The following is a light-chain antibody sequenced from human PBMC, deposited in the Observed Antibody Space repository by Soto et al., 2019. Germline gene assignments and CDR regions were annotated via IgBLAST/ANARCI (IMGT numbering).Light chain of an antibody. CDR1: QSVSSSY. Sequence: EIVLTQSPGTLSLSPGERATLSCRASQSVSSSYLAWYQQKPGQAPRLLIYGASSRATGIPDRFSGSGSGRDFTLTISRLQPEDFAPYYCQQYGSSGWTFGQGT. CDR3: QQYGSSGWT. V-gene: IGKV3-20*01. J-gene: IGKJ1*01. CDR2: GAS.